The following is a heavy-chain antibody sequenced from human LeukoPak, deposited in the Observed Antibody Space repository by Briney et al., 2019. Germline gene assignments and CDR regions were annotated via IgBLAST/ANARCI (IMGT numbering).Heavy chain of an antibody. CDR3: AKGDYYDSSGHLDY. D-gene: IGHD3-22*01. Sequence: GRSLRLSCAASGFTFSSYGMHWVRQAPGKGLEWVAVIWYDGSNKYYADSVKGRFTISRDNSKNTLYLHMNSLRAEDTAVYYCAKGDYYDSSGHLDYWGQGTLVTVSS. V-gene: IGHV3-33*06. CDR2: IWYDGSNK. CDR1: GFTFSSYG. J-gene: IGHJ4*02.